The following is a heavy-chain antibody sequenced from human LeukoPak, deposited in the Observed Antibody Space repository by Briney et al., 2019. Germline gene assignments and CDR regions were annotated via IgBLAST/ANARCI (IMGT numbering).Heavy chain of an antibody. J-gene: IGHJ4*02. V-gene: IGHV3-23*01. CDR1: GFTVSSFA. Sequence: GGSLRLSCAASGFTVSSFAMSWVRQAPGKGLEWVSGFGLTGDRTYYTDSVKGRFTISRDNSKNTLFLQMNRLRADDTAIYYCAKDLATNRFTAYDYWGQGTLVTVSS. D-gene: IGHD1-14*01. CDR3: AKDLATNRFTAYDY. CDR2: FGLTGDRT.